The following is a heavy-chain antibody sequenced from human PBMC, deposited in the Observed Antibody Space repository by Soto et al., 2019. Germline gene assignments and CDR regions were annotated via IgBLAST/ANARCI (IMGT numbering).Heavy chain of an antibody. CDR3: ARVGSSIAAEGWFDP. Sequence: SVKVSCKASGGTFSSYAISWVRQAPGQGLEWMGGIIPIFGTANYAQKFQGRVTITADESTSTAYMELSSLRSEDTAVYYCARVGSSIAAEGWFDPWGQGTLVTVSS. CDR1: GGTFSSYA. CDR2: IIPIFGTA. J-gene: IGHJ5*02. V-gene: IGHV1-69*13. D-gene: IGHD6-13*01.